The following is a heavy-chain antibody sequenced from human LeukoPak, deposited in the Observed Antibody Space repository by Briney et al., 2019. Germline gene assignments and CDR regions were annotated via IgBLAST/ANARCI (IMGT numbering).Heavy chain of an antibody. J-gene: IGHJ4*02. V-gene: IGHV3-23*01. CDR2: ISGGST. Sequence: GGSLRLSCAASGFTFSSYAMSWVRQAPGKGLEWVSGISGGSTYYADSVKGRFTISRDSSKNTLYLQMNSLRAEDSAVYYCAKEAYWGQGTLVTVSS. CDR3: AKEAY. CDR1: GFTFSSYA.